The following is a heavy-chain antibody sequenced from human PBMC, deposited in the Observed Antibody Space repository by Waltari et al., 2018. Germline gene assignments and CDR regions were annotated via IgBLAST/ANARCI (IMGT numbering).Heavy chain of an antibody. CDR2: IYYSGST. D-gene: IGHD3-16*01. V-gene: IGHV4-59*01. CDR1: GGSISSYY. CDR3: ARTLYYFDY. J-gene: IGHJ4*02. Sequence: QVQLQASGPGLVKPSETLSLTCTVSGGSISSYYWSWIRQPPGKGLEWIGYIYYSGSTNYNPSLKSRVTISVDTSKNQFSLKLSSVTAADTAVYYCARTLYYFDYWGQGTLVTVSS.